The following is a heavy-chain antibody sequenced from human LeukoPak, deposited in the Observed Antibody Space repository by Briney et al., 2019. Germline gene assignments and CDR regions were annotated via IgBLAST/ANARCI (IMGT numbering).Heavy chain of an antibody. Sequence: SQTLSLTCAISGDSVSSNNGAWNWIRQSPSRGLEWLGRTYYRSKWYNDYAESMKGRITINPDTSKNQFSVQLNSVTPEDTAVYYCARDVGNTGWYPFDYWGQGTLVTVSS. D-gene: IGHD6-19*01. J-gene: IGHJ4*02. V-gene: IGHV6-1*01. CDR3: ARDVGNTGWYPFDY. CDR2: TYYRSKWYN. CDR1: GDSVSSNNGA.